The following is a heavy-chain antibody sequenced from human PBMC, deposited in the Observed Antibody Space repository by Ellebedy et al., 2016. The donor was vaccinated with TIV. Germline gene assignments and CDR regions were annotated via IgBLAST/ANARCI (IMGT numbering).Heavy chain of an antibody. Sequence: GGSLRLSCAASGFTFSDYYMSWIRQAPGKGLEWISDISSSGSTIYYADSVKGRFTIPRDNAKNSLYLQMNSLRAEETAVYYCARDARFIEHQRNWFDPWGQGTLVTVSS. J-gene: IGHJ5*02. V-gene: IGHV3-11*01. CDR3: ARDARFIEHQRNWFDP. CDR2: ISSSGSTI. CDR1: GFTFSDYY. D-gene: IGHD1-26*01.